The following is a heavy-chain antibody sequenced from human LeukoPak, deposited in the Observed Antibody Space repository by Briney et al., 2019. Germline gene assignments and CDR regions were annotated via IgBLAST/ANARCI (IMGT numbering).Heavy chain of an antibody. D-gene: IGHD5-18*01. CDR2: IYYTGTT. Sequence: SETLSLTCTVSGGSISSYYWGWVRQSPGKELEWIGSIYYTGTTYYDPSLKSRVTISVDTSKNQFSLKLNSVTAADTAVYFCARDWVAPASRGINFWGQGILVTVSS. CDR3: ARDWVAPASRGINF. J-gene: IGHJ4*02. CDR1: GGSISSYY. V-gene: IGHV4-39*07.